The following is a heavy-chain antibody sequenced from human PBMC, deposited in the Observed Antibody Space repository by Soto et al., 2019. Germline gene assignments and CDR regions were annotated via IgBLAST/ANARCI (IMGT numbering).Heavy chain of an antibody. D-gene: IGHD3-22*01. V-gene: IGHV3-30-3*01. Sequence: QVQLVESGGGVVQPGRSLRLSCAAAGFTFSSYAMHWVRQAPGKGLEWVAVISYDGSNKYYADSVKGRFTISRDNSKNTMYLQMNSLRAEDTAVYYCARDSREYDYDSSGYYYFDYWGQGTLVTVSS. J-gene: IGHJ4*02. CDR3: ARDSREYDYDSSGYYYFDY. CDR2: ISYDGSNK. CDR1: GFTFSSYA.